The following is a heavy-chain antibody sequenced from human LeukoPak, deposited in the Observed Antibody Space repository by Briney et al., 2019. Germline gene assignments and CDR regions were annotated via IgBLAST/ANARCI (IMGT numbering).Heavy chain of an antibody. Sequence: GGSLRLSCAASGFTFSSYAMSWVRQAPGKGLEWVSAISGSGGSTYYADSVKGRFTISRDNSKNTLYLQMNRLRAEDTAVYYCAKDSTLYCSSTSCYPDYWGQGTLVTVSS. CDR1: GFTFSSYA. CDR2: ISGSGGST. J-gene: IGHJ4*02. CDR3: AKDSTLYCSSTSCYPDY. D-gene: IGHD2-2*01. V-gene: IGHV3-23*01.